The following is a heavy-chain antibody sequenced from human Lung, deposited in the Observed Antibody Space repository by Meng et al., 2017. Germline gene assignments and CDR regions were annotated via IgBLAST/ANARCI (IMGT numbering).Heavy chain of an antibody. J-gene: IGHJ4*02. CDR3: ARGPTTMAHDFDY. CDR2: INHSGST. V-gene: IGHV4-34*01. D-gene: IGHD4-11*01. CDR1: GWSFSDYY. Sequence: GAGLLRPWETLALSCVVSGWSFSDYYWRWIRQPPGKGLEWIGEINHSGSTNYNTSLESRATISVDTSQNNLSLKLSSVTAADSAVYYCARGPTTMAHDFDYWGQGTLVTVSS.